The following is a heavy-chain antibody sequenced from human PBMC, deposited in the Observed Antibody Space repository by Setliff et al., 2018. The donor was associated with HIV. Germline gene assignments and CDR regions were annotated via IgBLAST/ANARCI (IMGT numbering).Heavy chain of an antibody. J-gene: IGHJ5*02. CDR3: AALSLRTNSVYGIISTRFDP. V-gene: IGHV3-7*03. CDR1: GFRFSSYG. D-gene: IGHD2-8*01. Sequence: GGSLRLSCAASGFRFSSYGMHWVRQAPGKGLEWVANIDEHGEKRYYGASVKGRFTVSRDNAKNSLYLQMNSLRADDTAVYYCAALSLRTNSVYGIISTRFDPWGQGTLVTVSS. CDR2: IDEHGEKR.